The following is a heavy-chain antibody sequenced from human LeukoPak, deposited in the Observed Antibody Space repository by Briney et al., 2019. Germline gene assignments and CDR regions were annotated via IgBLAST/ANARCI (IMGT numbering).Heavy chain of an antibody. CDR2: INHSGST. D-gene: IGHD5/OR15-5a*01. CDR1: GGSFSGYY. CDR3: ASRSLGLYYFDY. Sequence: PSETLSLTCAVYGGSFSGYYWSWIRQPPGKGLEWIGEINHSGSTNYNPSLKSRVTISVDTSKNQFSLKLSSVTAADTAVYYCASRSLGLYYFDYWAREPWSPSPQ. J-gene: IGHJ4*02. V-gene: IGHV4-34*01.